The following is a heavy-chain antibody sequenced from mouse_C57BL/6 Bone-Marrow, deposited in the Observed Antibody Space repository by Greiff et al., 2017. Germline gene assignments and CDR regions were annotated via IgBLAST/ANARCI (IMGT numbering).Heavy chain of an antibody. Sequence: QVQLQQSGAELVMPGASVKLSCKASGYTFTSYWMHWVKQSPGQGLEWIGEIDPSDSYTNYNQKFKGKSTLTVDKSSSTAYMQLSSLTSEDSAVYYCARWLGGFDYWGQGTTLTVSS. CDR2: IDPSDSYT. CDR3: ARWLGGFDY. D-gene: IGHD3-3*01. J-gene: IGHJ2*01. V-gene: IGHV1-69*01. CDR1: GYTFTSYW.